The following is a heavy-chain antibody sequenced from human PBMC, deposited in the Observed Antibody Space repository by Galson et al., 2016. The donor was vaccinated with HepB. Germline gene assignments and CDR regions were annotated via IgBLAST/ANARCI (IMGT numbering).Heavy chain of an antibody. Sequence: SLRLSCAASGFTFSRYAMNWFRQAPGKGLEWVSTIGTSAQNTHYADSVKGRFTISRDNCKSTLYVQLSSLRAEDTAVYYCAKDYDSTGYYEGDWGQGTLVTVSP. D-gene: IGHD3-22*01. J-gene: IGHJ4*02. CDR3: AKDYDSTGYYEGD. V-gene: IGHV3-23*01. CDR1: GFTFSRYA. CDR2: IGTSAQNT.